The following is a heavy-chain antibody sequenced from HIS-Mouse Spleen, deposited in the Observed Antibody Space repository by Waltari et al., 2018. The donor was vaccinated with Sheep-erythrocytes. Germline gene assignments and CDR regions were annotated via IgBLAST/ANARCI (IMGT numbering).Heavy chain of an antibody. Sequence: EVQLVESGGGLVKPGGSLRLSCAASGFTFSNAWMSWVRQGQGKGRGGCGRIKRKTEGGTTDYAAPVKGRFTISRDDSKNTLYLQMNSLKTEDTAVYYCTTDLYYDFWSGSKYFDYWGQGTLVTVSS. CDR2: IKRKTEGGTT. CDR3: TTDLYYDFWSGSKYFDY. CDR1: GFTFSNAW. V-gene: IGHV3-15*01. J-gene: IGHJ4*02. D-gene: IGHD3-3*01.